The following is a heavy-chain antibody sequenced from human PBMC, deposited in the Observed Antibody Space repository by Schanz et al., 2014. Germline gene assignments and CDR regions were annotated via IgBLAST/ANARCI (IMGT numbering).Heavy chain of an antibody. V-gene: IGHV3-23*01. CDR1: GFTFSSYA. J-gene: IGHJ4*02. D-gene: IGHD3-9*01. Sequence: EVQLLESGGGLVQPGGSLRLSCAASGFTFSSYAMSWVRQAPGKGLEWVSALSGSGGSTYYADSVKGRFTISRDNSKNQLYLQMNHLKAEGTAVYDCAKQLHYDILDVPRNWGQGTLVTVSS. CDR3: AKQLHYDILDVPRN. CDR2: LSGSGGST.